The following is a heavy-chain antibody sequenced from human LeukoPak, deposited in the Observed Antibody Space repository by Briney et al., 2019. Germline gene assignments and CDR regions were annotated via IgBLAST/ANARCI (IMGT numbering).Heavy chain of an antibody. CDR3: ARDGRAWYY. Sequence: GGSLRLSCAASGFTFSSCWMSWVRQAPGKGLEGVANIKREGSEKYYVVSVKGRFTNSRDNAKNSLYMKMNSLRAEDTDVYYCARDGRAWYYWGQGTLVTVSS. J-gene: IGHJ4*02. CDR1: GFTFSSCW. V-gene: IGHV3-7*01. D-gene: IGHD1-14*01. CDR2: IKREGSEK.